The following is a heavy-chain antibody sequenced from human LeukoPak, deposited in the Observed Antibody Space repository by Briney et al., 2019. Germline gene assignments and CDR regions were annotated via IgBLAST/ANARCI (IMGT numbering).Heavy chain of an antibody. D-gene: IGHD3-3*01. J-gene: IGHJ5*02. CDR3: ARESLSGYDFWSGYHSPHRNWFDP. CDR2: IIPIFGTA. Sequence: SVTVSCTASGGTFSSYAISWVRQAPGQGLEWMGGIIPIFGTANYAQKFQGRVTITADESTSTAYMELSSLRSEDTAVYYCARESLSGYDFWSGYHSPHRNWFDPWGQGTLVTVSS. CDR1: GGTFSSYA. V-gene: IGHV1-69*13.